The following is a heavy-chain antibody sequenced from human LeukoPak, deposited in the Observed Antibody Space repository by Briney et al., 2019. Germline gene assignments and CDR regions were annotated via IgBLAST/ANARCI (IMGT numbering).Heavy chain of an antibody. V-gene: IGHV3-9*01. CDR2: ISWNGGII. CDR1: GFSFDDYA. D-gene: IGHD3-22*01. Sequence: GRSLRLSCAASGFSFDDYAMHWVRLAPGKGLEWVSGISWNGGIIDYADSVKGRFTISRDNAKNSLYLQMNSLRAGDTAVYYCARSRGGDYYDSSGSYYFDYWGQGTLVTVSS. CDR3: ARSRGGDYYDSSGSYYFDY. J-gene: IGHJ4*02.